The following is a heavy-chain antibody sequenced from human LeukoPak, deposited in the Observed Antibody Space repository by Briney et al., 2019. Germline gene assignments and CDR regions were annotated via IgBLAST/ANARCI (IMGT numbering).Heavy chain of an antibody. CDR3: ARAHILTGYAFDY. J-gene: IGHJ4*02. CDR2: IYYSGST. Sequence: SETLSLTCTVSGGSISSYYWSWIRQPPGKGLEWIGYIYYSGSTNYNPSLKSRVTISVDTSKNQFPLKLSSVTAADTAVYYCARAHILTGYAFDYWGQGTLVTVSS. CDR1: GGSISSYY. D-gene: IGHD3-9*01. V-gene: IGHV4-59*01.